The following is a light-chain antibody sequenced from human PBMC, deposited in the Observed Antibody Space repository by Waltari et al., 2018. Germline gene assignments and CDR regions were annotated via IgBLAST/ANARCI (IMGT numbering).Light chain of an antibody. J-gene: IGLJ1*01. CDR3: QAWDSSTLYV. CDR1: TLGDKY. CDR2: QDS. Sequence: YALPQPPSASVSPGQTASIPCSGNTLGDKYACWYQQKPGQSPVLVIYQDSKRPSGIPERFSGSNSGNTATLTISGTQAMDEADYYCQAWDSSTLYVFGTGTKVTVL. V-gene: IGLV3-1*01.